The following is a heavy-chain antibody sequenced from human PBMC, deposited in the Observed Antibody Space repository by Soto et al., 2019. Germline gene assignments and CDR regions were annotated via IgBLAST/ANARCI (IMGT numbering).Heavy chain of an antibody. Sequence: QVQLVESGGGVVQPGRSLRLSCAASGFTFSSYAMHWVRQAPGKGLEWVAVISYDGSNKYYADSVKGRFTISRDNSKNSLYLQMNSRRAEDTAVYYCARDRIYSSSWYDYWGQGTLVTVSS. CDR3: ARDRIYSSSWYDY. CDR2: ISYDGSNK. D-gene: IGHD6-13*01. J-gene: IGHJ4*02. V-gene: IGHV3-30*04. CDR1: GFTFSSYA.